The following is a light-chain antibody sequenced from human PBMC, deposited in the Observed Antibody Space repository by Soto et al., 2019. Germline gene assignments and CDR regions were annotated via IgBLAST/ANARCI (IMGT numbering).Light chain of an antibody. CDR2: GAS. CDR3: QQLSNSLRTWT. V-gene: IGKV3-20*01. CDR1: QSINSIY. J-gene: IGKJ1*01. Sequence: EIVLTQSPGTLSLSPGERATLTCRASQSINSIYLAWYQQKPGQPPRLLVSGASRRAPGIPDRFSGTGSGTDFTLTISRLEPEDFAVYYCQQLSNSLRTWTFGLGTKVETK.